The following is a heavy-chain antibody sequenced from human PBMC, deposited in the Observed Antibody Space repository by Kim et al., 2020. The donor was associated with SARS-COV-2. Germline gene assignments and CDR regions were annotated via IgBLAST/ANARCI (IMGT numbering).Heavy chain of an antibody. Sequence: ASVKVSCKASGYTFTSYDINWVRQATGQGLEWMGWMNPNSGNTGYAQKFQGRVTMTRNTSISTAYMELSSLRSEDTAVYYCAGGGCSSTSCWDYYYYYMDGWVEGTKPTVSS. J-gene: IGHJ6*03. CDR1: GYTFTSYD. CDR2: MNPNSGNT. D-gene: IGHD2-2*01. V-gene: IGHV1-8*01. CDR3: AGGGCSSTSCWDYYYYYMDG.